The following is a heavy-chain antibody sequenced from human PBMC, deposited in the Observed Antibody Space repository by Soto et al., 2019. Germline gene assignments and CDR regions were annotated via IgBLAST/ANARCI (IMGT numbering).Heavy chain of an antibody. D-gene: IGHD3-22*01. V-gene: IGHV1-69*12. CDR3: ARAGRITMIVARRYSGMDV. Sequence: QVQLVQSGAEVKKPGSSVKVSCKASGGTFSSYAISWVRQAPGQGLEWMGGIIPIFGTANYAQKFQGRVTITADESTSTAYMELSSLRSEDTAVYYCARAGRITMIVARRYSGMDVWGQGTTVTVSS. J-gene: IGHJ6*02. CDR1: GGTFSSYA. CDR2: IIPIFGTA.